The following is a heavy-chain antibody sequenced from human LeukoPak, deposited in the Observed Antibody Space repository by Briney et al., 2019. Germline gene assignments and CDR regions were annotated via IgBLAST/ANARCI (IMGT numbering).Heavy chain of an antibody. D-gene: IGHD1-26*01. Sequence: GGSLRLSCAASGFTFSSYSMNWVRQAPGKGLEWVSSIGSSSSYIYYADSVKGRFTISRDNAKNSLYLQMNSLRAEDTAVYYCARGGGASPQVRYWGQGTLVTVSS. J-gene: IGHJ4*02. CDR1: GFTFSSYS. CDR3: ARGGGASPQVRY. CDR2: IGSSSSYI. V-gene: IGHV3-21*01.